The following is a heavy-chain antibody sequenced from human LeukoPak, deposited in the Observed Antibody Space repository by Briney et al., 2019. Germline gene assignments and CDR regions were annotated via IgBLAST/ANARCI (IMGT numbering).Heavy chain of an antibody. CDR2: IYYSGST. J-gene: IGHJ4*02. Sequence: SETLSLTCTVSGGSISSSSYYWGWIRQPPGKGLEWIGSIYYSGSTYYNPSLKSRVTISVDTSKSQFSLKLSSVTAADTAVYYCARRTGSGGLFDYWGQGTLVTVSS. CDR1: GGSISSSSYY. CDR3: ARRTGSGGLFDY. D-gene: IGHD3-10*01. V-gene: IGHV4-39*01.